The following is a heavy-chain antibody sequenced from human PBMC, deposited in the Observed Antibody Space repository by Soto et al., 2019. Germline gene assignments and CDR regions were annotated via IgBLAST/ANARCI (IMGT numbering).Heavy chain of an antibody. V-gene: IGHV1-18*01. J-gene: IGHJ6*02. Sequence: ASVKVSCKASGYRFRSYGISWVRKAPGQGLEWMGWISNYNGDINYAQKFQGRVTITADESTSTAYMELSSLRSEDTAVYYCARDDCISTSCSADYYYGMDVWGQGTTVTVSS. D-gene: IGHD2-2*01. CDR1: GYRFRSYG. CDR3: ARDDCISTSCSADYYYGMDV. CDR2: ISNYNGDI.